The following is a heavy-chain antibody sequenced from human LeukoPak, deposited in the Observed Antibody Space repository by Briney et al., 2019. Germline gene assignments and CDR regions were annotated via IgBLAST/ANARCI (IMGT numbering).Heavy chain of an antibody. CDR2: ITHLLDIP. Sequence: SVKVSCKASGGTFINYAITWVRQAPGQGLEWMGRITHLLDIPKYAQNFQGRITISADKSTSTAYMELSSLRYEDTAVYYCASGNGYCSGGNCAGAYWGQGTLVTVSS. CDR3: ASGNGYCSGGNCAGAY. D-gene: IGHD2-8*02. V-gene: IGHV1-69*04. CDR1: GGTFINYA. J-gene: IGHJ4*02.